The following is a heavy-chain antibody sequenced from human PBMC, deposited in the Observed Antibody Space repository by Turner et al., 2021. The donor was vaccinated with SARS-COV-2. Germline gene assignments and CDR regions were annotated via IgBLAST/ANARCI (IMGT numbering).Heavy chain of an antibody. CDR2: TYYRSKWYN. CDR3: AREHWVDVWGSYRSTAYFDH. Sequence: QVQLQQSGPGLVKRSQTLSLTCAIAGDMVPSNSAAWNWIRQSPSRGLEWLGRTYYRSKWYNDYAVSVKSRITINADTSKNQFSLQLNSVTPEDTAVYYCAREHWVDVWGSYRSTAYFDHWGQGTLVTVSS. V-gene: IGHV6-1*01. D-gene: IGHD3-16*02. CDR1: GDMVPSNSAA. J-gene: IGHJ4*02.